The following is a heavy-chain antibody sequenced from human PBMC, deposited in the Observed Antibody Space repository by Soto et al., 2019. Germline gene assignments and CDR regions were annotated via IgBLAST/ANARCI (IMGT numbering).Heavy chain of an antibody. Sequence: SETLSLTCAVYGGSFSGYYWSWIRQPPGKGLEWIGETNQGGSTSYNPSLKSRVTISVDTSKNQFSLKLTSVTAADTALYYCCARGRTYCSGGSCYERYDHWGQGALVTVSS. CDR3: ARGRTYCSGGSCYERYDH. CDR1: GGSFSGYY. J-gene: IGHJ4*02. V-gene: IGHV4-34*01. CDR2: TNQGGST. D-gene: IGHD2-15*01.